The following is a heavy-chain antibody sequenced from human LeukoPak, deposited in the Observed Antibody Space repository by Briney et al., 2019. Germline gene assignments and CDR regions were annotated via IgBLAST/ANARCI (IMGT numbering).Heavy chain of an antibody. CDR3: ARLQDSSGVYYYYYYYMDV. CDR1: GYRFTSYW. CDR2: IYPGDSDT. D-gene: IGHD6-25*01. V-gene: IGHV5-51*01. Sequence: GESLKISCKGSGYRFTSYWIGWVRQMPGKGLEWMGIIYPGDSDTRYSPSFQGQVTISADKSISTAYLQWSSLKASDTAMYYCARLQDSSGVYYYYYYYMDVWGKGTMVTVSS. J-gene: IGHJ6*03.